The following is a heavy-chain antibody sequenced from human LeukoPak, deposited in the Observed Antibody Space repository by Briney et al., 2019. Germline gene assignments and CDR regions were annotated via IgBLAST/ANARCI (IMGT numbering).Heavy chain of an antibody. J-gene: IGHJ4*02. Sequence: GGSLRLSCAASGFSFSSYAMGWVRQAPGKELEWVSSISVSGGLTYYADSLEGRFTISRDNSNNTLYLQMNSLRAEDTAVYYCAKRVGGVNNFDYWGQGTLVTVSS. D-gene: IGHD3-16*01. CDR1: GFSFSSYA. CDR2: ISVSGGLT. V-gene: IGHV3-23*01. CDR3: AKRVGGVNNFDY.